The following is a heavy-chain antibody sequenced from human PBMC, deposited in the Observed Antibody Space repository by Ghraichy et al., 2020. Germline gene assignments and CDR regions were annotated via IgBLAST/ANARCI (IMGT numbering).Heavy chain of an antibody. D-gene: IGHD3-10*01. Sequence: GESLNISCAASGFTFSSYWMHWVRQAPGKGLVWVSRIKSDGSTTNYADSVKGRFTISRDNAKNTLFLQMNSLGAEDMAVYYCARGGYYGLGMRYFELWGRGTPVTVSS. J-gene: IGHJ2*01. CDR3: ARGGYYGLGMRYFEL. CDR2: IKSDGSTT. CDR1: GFTFSSYW. V-gene: IGHV3-74*01.